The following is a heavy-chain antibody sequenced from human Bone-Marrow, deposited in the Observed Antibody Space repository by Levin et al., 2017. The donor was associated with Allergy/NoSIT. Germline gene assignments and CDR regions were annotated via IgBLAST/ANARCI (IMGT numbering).Heavy chain of an antibody. CDR2: IIPIFGTA. V-gene: IGHV1-69*13. CDR1: GGTFSSYA. Sequence: PVASVKVSCKASGGTFSSYAISWVRQAPGQGLEWMGGIIPIFGTANYAQKFQGRVTITADESTSTAYMELSSLRSEDTAVYYCARDRYYGSGSYYKYYYYYGMDVWGQGTTVTVSS. J-gene: IGHJ6*02. D-gene: IGHD3-10*01. CDR3: ARDRYYGSGSYYKYYYYYGMDV.